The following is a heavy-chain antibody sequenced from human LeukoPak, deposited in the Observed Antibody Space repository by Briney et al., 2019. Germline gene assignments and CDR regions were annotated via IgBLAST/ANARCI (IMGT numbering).Heavy chain of an antibody. Sequence: PGGSLRLSSAASGFTFSSYWMSWVRQAPGKGLEWVANINQDGSEKYYVDSVKGRFTISRDNAKNSLYLQMNSLRAEDTAVYYCARERFFWSGYNNWFDPWGQGTLVTVSS. J-gene: IGHJ5*02. CDR2: INQDGSEK. V-gene: IGHV3-7*01. CDR1: GFTFSSYW. CDR3: ARERFFWSGYNNWFDP. D-gene: IGHD3-3*01.